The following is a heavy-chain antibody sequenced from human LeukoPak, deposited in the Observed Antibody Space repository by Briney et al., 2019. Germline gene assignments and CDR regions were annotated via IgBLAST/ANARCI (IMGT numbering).Heavy chain of an antibody. CDR3: AKVSEWPPNYYYYYGMDV. CDR1: GFTFSSYG. J-gene: IGHJ6*02. V-gene: IGHV3-30*18. D-gene: IGHD3-3*01. CDR2: ISYDGSNK. Sequence: GGSLRLSCAASGFTFSSYGMHWVRQAPGKGLEWVAVISYDGSNKYYADSVKGRFTISRDNSKNTLYLQMNSLRAEDTAVYYCAKVSEWPPNYYYYYGMDVWGQGTTVTVSS.